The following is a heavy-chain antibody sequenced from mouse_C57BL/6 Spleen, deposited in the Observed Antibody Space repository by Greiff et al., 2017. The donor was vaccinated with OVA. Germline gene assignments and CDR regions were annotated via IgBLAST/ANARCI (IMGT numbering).Heavy chain of an antibody. CDR3: ARDGNYVAFDY. V-gene: IGHV1-52*01. CDR2: IDPSDSET. J-gene: IGHJ2*01. Sequence: VKLQQPGAELVRPGSSVKLSCKASGYTFTSYWMHWVKQRPIQGLEWIGNIDPSDSETHYNQKFKDKATLTVDKSSSTAYMQLSSLTSEDSAVYYCARDGNYVAFDYWGQGTTLTVSS. CDR1: GYTFTSYW. D-gene: IGHD2-1*01.